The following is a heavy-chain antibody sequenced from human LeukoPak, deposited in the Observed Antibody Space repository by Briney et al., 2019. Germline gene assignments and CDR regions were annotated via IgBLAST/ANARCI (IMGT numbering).Heavy chain of an antibody. J-gene: IGHJ6*03. CDR1: GGSISSGGYS. CDR3: AREEVATLNYYYYYYMDV. Sequence: KSSETLSLTCAVSGGSISSGGYSWSWIRQPPGKGLEWIGYIYHSGSTYYNPSLKSRVTISVDRSKNQFSLKLSSVTAADTAVYYCAREEVATLNYYYYYYMDVWGKGTTVTVSS. CDR2: IYHSGST. D-gene: IGHD5-12*01. V-gene: IGHV4-30-2*01.